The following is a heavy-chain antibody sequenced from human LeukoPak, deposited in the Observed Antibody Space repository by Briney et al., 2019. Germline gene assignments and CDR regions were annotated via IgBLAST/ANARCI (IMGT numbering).Heavy chain of an antibody. J-gene: IGHJ3*01. CDR2: ISGSGGGT. CDR3: VQEGPRGLAFDV. Sequence: GGSLRLSCEASGVTFSSYVMSWVRQAPGKGPEWVSGISGSGGGTYYADFVKGRFAISRDNSKNTLYLQMNSLRAEDSALYYCVQEGPRGLAFDVWGQGTRVTVSS. V-gene: IGHV3-23*01. CDR1: GVTFSSYV.